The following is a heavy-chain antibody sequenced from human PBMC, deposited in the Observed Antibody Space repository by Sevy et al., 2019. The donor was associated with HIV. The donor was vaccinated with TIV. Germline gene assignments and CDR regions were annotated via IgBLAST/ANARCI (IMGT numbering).Heavy chain of an antibody. J-gene: IGHJ4*02. CDR2: IYYSGST. V-gene: IGHV4-39*01. CDR1: GGSISSSSYY. CDR3: ARLRGGSYYRYFDY. Sequence: SETLSLTCTVSGGSISSSSYYWGWIRQPPGKGLEWIGSIYYSGSTYYNPSLESRVTISVDTSKNQFSLKLSSVTAADTAVYYCARLRGGSYYRYFDYWGQGTLVTVSS. D-gene: IGHD1-26*01.